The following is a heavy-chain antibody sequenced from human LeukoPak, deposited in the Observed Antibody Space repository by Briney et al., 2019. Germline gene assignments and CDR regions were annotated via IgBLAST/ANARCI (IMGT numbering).Heavy chain of an antibody. Sequence: GGSLRLSCTVSGFTLSSYEMSWIRQAPGKGLEWVSSIDYSGGSSYYADSVKGRFTVSRDDSKNTLYLQMNSLRAEDTAVYYCAKAPYDSSGYYYGYFDYWGQGTLVTVSS. CDR1: GFTLSSYE. D-gene: IGHD3-22*01. CDR3: AKAPYDSSGYYYGYFDY. J-gene: IGHJ4*02. CDR2: IDYSGGSS. V-gene: IGHV3-23*01.